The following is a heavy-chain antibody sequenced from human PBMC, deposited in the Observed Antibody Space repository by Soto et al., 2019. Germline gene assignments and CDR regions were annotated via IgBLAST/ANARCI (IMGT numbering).Heavy chain of an antibody. CDR2: IWYDGSNK. CDR3: ARPYSSSWGALPPYDAFDI. D-gene: IGHD6-6*01. J-gene: IGHJ3*02. CDR1: GFTFSSYG. V-gene: IGHV3-33*01. Sequence: GGSLRLSCAASGFTFSSYGMHWVRQAPGKGLEWVAVIWYDGSNKYYADSVKGRFTISRDNSKNTLYLQMNSLRAEDTAVYYCARPYSSSWGALPPYDAFDIWGQGTMVTVSS.